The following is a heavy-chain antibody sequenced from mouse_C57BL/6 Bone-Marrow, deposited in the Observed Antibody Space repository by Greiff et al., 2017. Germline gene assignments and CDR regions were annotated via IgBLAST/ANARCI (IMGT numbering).Heavy chain of an antibody. CDR1: GFTFSSYG. CDR3: ARRVYYGYDGFAY. V-gene: IGHV5-6*01. D-gene: IGHD2-2*01. J-gene: IGHJ3*01. CDR2: ISSGGSYT. Sequence: EVKLVESGGDLVKPGGSLKLSCAASGFTFSSYGMSWVRQTPDKRLEWVATISSGGSYTYYPDSVKGRFTISRDNAKNTPYLQMSSLKSEDTAMYYCARRVYYGYDGFAYWGQGTLVTVSA.